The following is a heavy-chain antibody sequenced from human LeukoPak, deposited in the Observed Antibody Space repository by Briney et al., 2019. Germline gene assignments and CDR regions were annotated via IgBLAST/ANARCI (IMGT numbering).Heavy chain of an antibody. CDR3: AAGQTLWNYFDF. J-gene: IGHJ4*02. V-gene: IGHV3-53*05. D-gene: IGHD3-16*01. CDR2: LYTGGST. CDR1: GFTFSWNW. Sequence: PGGSLRLSCAASGFTFSWNWMHWVRRAPGKGPEWVSVLYTGGSTYYADSVKGRFTISRDNYKNTVYLQMNSLRPGDTAVYHCAAGQTLWNYFDFWGQGTLVAVSS.